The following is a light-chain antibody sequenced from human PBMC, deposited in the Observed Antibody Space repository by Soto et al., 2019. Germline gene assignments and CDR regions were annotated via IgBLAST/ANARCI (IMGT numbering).Light chain of an antibody. CDR2: GAS. J-gene: IGKJ4*01. V-gene: IGKV3-20*01. Sequence: SAANRALEREERATLSCRASQSVSSYLAWYQQKPGQAPRLLIYGASSRAAGIPDRFSGSGSKTDFTLTLRCREPEESAVYNYQAHGSSPLSFGGGTKVDIK. CDR3: QAHGSSPLS. CDR1: QSVSSY.